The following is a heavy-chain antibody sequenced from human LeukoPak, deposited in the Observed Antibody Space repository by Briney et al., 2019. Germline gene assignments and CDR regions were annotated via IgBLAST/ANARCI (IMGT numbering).Heavy chain of an antibody. D-gene: IGHD2-15*01. CDR3: ARDPKNCSGGSCSPSFLDY. J-gene: IGHJ4*02. Sequence: ASVKVSCKASGYSFSGYFIHWVRQAPGQGLEWMGWIHPNSGGTNSAQKFQGRVTMSRDTSNNTAYMELSRLRSDDTAVYYCARDPKNCSGGSCSPSFLDYGGQETLVTVSS. CDR1: GYSFSGYF. CDR2: IHPNSGGT. V-gene: IGHV1-2*02.